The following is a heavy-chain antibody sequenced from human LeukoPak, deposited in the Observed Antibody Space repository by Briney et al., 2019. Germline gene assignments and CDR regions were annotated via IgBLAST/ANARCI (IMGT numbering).Heavy chain of an antibody. J-gene: IGHJ4*02. V-gene: IGHV3-30*18. D-gene: IGHD2-2*01. CDR1: GFTFSSYG. Sequence: GGSLRLSCAASGFTFSSYGMHWVRQAPGEGLEWVAVISYDGSNKYYADSVKGRFTISRDNSKNTLYLQMNSLRAEDTAVYYCAKGQPSADYWGQGTLVTVSS. CDR3: AKGQPSADY. CDR2: ISYDGSNK.